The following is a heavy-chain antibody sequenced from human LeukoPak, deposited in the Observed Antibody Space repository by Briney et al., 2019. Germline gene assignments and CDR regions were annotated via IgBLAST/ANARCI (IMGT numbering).Heavy chain of an antibody. D-gene: IGHD7-27*01. J-gene: IGHJ3*02. CDR1: GYTFTSYD. CDR3: ARSETGIVGAFDI. V-gene: IGHV1-8*01. Sequence: ASAKVSCKASGYTFTSYDINWVRQATGQGLEWMGWMNPNSGNTGYAQKFQGRVTMTRNTSISTAYMELSSLRSEDTAVYYCARSETGIVGAFDIWGQGTMVTVSS. CDR2: MNPNSGNT.